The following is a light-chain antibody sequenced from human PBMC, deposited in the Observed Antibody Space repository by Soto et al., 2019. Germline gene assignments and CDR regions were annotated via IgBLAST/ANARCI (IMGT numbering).Light chain of an antibody. CDR1: QSVNIY. Sequence: ELVMTQSPPTLCVSPGERATLSCMASQSVNIYLAWYQQKPGQAPRLLIFGASYRATGIPARFSGSGSGTEFNLTISSLQSEDFAVYFCQQYDDWLRLTFGGGTKVDNK. CDR3: QQYDDWLRLT. V-gene: IGKV3D-15*01. J-gene: IGKJ4*01. CDR2: GAS.